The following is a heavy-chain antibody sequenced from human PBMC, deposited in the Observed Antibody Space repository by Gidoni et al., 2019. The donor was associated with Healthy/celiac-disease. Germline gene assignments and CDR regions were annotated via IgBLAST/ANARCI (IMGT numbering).Heavy chain of an antibody. V-gene: IGHV4-4*02. CDR3: ALTGGSGSYPINWFDP. J-gene: IGHJ5*02. CDR2: IYHIGST. CDR1: GGSISSSNW. Sequence: QVQLQESGPGLVKPSVTLSLTCAVSGGSISSSNWWSWVRQPPGKGLEWIGEIYHIGSTNYNPSLKSRVTISVDKSKNQFSLKLSSVTAADTAVYYCALTGGSGSYPINWFDPWGQGTLVTVSS. D-gene: IGHD3-10*01.